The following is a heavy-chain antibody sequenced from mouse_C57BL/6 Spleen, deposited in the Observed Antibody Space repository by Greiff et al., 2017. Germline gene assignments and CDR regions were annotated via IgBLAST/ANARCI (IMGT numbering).Heavy chain of an antibody. CDR3: ARSAYGYDPAWFAY. D-gene: IGHD2-2*01. J-gene: IGHJ3*01. CDR2: ISSGSSTI. V-gene: IGHV5-17*01. Sequence: EVKLMESGGGLVKPGGSLKLSCAASGFTFSDYGMHWVRQAPEKGLEWVAYISSGSSTIYYAETVKGRFTISRDNAKNTLFLQMTSLRSEDTAMYYCARSAYGYDPAWFAYWGQGTLVTVSA. CDR1: GFTFSDYG.